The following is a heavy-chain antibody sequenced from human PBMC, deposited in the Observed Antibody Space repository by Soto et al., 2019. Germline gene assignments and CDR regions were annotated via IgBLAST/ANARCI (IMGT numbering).Heavy chain of an antibody. CDR1: GGSFSGYY. CDR2: INHSGST. D-gene: IGHD2-15*01. V-gene: IGHV4-34*01. J-gene: IGHJ6*03. Sequence: SETLSLTCAVYGGSFSGYYWSWIRQPPGKGLEWIGEINHSGSTNYNPSLKSRVTISVDTSKNQFSLKLSSVTAADTAVYYCARNIVVPPQNYYYYMDVWGKGTTVTVSS. CDR3: ARNIVVPPQNYYYYMDV.